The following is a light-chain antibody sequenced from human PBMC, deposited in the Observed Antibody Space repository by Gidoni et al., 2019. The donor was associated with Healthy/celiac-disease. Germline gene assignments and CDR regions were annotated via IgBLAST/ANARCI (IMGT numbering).Light chain of an antibody. J-gene: IGKJ1*01. Sequence: ERVLTQSPGTLSLSPGERATLSCRASQAVSNSYLAWYVQKPGQAPRLLIYGASNRATGTPDRFSGSGSGTDFTLTISRLEPDDFATYYCQQYGSSSGAFGQXTKVEIK. CDR3: QQYGSSSGA. V-gene: IGKV3-20*01. CDR2: GAS. CDR1: QAVSNSY.